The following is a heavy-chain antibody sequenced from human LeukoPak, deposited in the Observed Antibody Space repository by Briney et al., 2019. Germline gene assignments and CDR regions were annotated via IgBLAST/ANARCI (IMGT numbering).Heavy chain of an antibody. J-gene: IGHJ4*02. CDR2: IYYSGST. CDR1: GGSISSGDYY. V-gene: IGHV4-30-4*01. D-gene: IGHD2-21*02. CDR3: AREVVTGDGGGGYFDY. Sequence: SETLSLTCTVSGGSISSGDYYWSWIRQPPGKGLEWIGYIYYSGSTYYNPSLKSRVTISVDTSKNQFSLKLSSVTAADTAVYYCAREVVTGDGGGGYFDYWGQGTLVTVSS.